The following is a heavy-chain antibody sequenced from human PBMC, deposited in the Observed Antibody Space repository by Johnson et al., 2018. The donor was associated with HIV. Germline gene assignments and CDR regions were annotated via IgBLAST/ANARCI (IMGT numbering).Heavy chain of an antibody. CDR3: ARGIAVSNWVDI. CDR2: LKQDGSEK. Sequence: VQLVASGGAVVQPGGSLRLSCAASGFSFSLYRTRRVRQAPGKGLVWVANLKQDGSEKYYEDPVKGRFTSSRYNAKTTLYLQMNSPRAEDTAVYYCARGIAVSNWVDIWGQGTMVTVSS. V-gene: IGHV3-7*02. D-gene: IGHD6-19*01. J-gene: IGHJ3*02. CDR1: GFSFSLYR.